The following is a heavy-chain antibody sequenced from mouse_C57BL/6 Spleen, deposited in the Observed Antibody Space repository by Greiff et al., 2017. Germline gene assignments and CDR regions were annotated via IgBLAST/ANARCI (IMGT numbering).Heavy chain of an antibody. D-gene: IGHD1-1*01. CDR1: GFNIKDYY. V-gene: IGHV14-2*01. CDR3: ARYYYGSSYAMDY. Sequence: DVKLVESGAELVKPGASVKLSCTASGFNIKDYYMHWVKQRTEQGLEWIGRIDPEDGETKYAPKFQGKATITADTSSNTAYLQLSSLTSEDTAVYYCARYYYGSSYAMDYWGQGTSVTVSS. CDR2: IDPEDGET. J-gene: IGHJ4*01.